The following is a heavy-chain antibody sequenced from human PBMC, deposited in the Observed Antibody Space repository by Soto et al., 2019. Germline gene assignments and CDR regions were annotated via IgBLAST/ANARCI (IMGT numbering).Heavy chain of an antibody. D-gene: IGHD5-18*01. V-gene: IGHV4-39*02. Sequence: QLQLQESGPGLVKPSETLSLTCAVSGGSISSTNYYWGWIRQPPGKGLEWIGSIYNRGSTYYNPSLKSRVTISVDTSKNHFSLRLSSVTAADTAVYYCASGVDTSMGSGTYYYAMDVWGQGTTVTVSS. CDR3: ASGVDTSMGSGTYYYAMDV. CDR1: GGSISSTNYY. J-gene: IGHJ6*02. CDR2: IYNRGST.